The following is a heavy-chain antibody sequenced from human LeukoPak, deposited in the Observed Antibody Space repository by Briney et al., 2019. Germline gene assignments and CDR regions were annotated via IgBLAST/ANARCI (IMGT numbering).Heavy chain of an antibody. CDR3: AKDYHYYDSSGLFDY. D-gene: IGHD3-22*01. V-gene: IGHV3-30*02. CDR2: IWCDGSNK. J-gene: IGHJ4*02. CDR1: GFTFSSYG. Sequence: GGSLRLSCAASGFTFSSYGMHWVRQAPGKGLEWVAVIWCDGSNKYYADSVKGRFTISRDNSKNTLYLQMNSLRAEDTAVYYCAKDYHYYDSSGLFDYWGQGTLVTVSS.